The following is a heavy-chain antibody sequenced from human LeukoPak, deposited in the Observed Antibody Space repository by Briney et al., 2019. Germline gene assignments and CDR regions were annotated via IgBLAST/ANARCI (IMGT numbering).Heavy chain of an antibody. Sequence: SETLSLTCTVSGGSISSYYWSWIRQPPGKGLEWIGYISYSGNANYNPSLKSRVTISVDTSKNQFSLKLSSVTAADTAVYYCARQGGYIAPLALWGQGTLVTVSA. CDR3: ARQGGYIAPLAL. D-gene: IGHD6-13*01. J-gene: IGHJ4*02. V-gene: IGHV4-59*08. CDR2: ISYSGNA. CDR1: GGSISSYY.